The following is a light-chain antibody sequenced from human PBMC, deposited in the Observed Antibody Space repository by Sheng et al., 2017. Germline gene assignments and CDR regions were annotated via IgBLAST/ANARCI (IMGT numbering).Light chain of an antibody. CDR3: QPYSRWPPFT. V-gene: IGKV3-15*01. Sequence: TQSPATLSVSLGERASLSCRASEFLSGKLAWFQMRPGQAPRLLIYETSKRAADVPPRFSGSGSGTDFTLSISSLQSDDIAIYYCQPYSRWPPFTFGRGTKLEIK. J-gene: IGKJ4*01. CDR1: EFLSGK. CDR2: ETS.